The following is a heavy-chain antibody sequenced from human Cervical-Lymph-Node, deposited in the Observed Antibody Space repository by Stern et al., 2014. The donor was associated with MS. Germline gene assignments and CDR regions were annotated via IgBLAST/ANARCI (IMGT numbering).Heavy chain of an antibody. CDR2: VWNDGSTE. CDR1: GLTFSTSV. CDR3: ATSTASDAFDI. V-gene: IGHV3-33*01. Sequence: QVQLVQSGGGVVQPGRSLRLSCVASGLTFSTSVMHWVRQAPGKGLEWVAVVWNDGSTEHFTESVKGRFSTSRDTAKNTLHLQMSSLRAEDTAVYFCATSTASDAFDIWGQGTLVTVSS. J-gene: IGHJ3*02. D-gene: IGHD2/OR15-2a*01.